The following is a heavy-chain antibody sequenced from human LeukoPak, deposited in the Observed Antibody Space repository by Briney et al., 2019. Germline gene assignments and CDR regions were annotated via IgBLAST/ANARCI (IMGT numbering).Heavy chain of an antibody. CDR1: GGSFSGYY. Sequence: SETLSLTCAVYGGSFSGYYWSWIRQPPGKGLEWIGSIYYSGSTYYNPSLKSRVTISVDTSKNQFSLKLSSVTAADTAVYYCARGDYGYYMDVWGKGTTVTVSS. V-gene: IGHV4-34*01. CDR2: IYYSGST. J-gene: IGHJ6*03. D-gene: IGHD4-17*01. CDR3: ARGDYGYYMDV.